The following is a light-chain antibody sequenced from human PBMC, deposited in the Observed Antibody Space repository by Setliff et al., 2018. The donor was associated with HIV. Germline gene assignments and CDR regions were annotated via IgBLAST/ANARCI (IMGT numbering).Light chain of an antibody. J-gene: IGLJ3*02. CDR1: SSNIGSNT. V-gene: IGLV1-44*01. CDR3: AAWDDSLTGVV. Sequence: QSALTQPPSTSGTPGQRVTISCSGGSSNIGSNTVNWYQQFPGTAPKLLIYSNNQRPSGVPDRFSGSKSGTSASLAISGLLSVDEADYYCAAWDDSLTGVVVGGGTK. CDR2: SNN.